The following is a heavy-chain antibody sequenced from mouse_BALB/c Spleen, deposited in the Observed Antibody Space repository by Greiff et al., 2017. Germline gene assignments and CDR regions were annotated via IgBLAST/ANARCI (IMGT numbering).Heavy chain of an antibody. CDR2: ISYSGST. V-gene: IGHV3-2*02. Sequence: EVQLQESGPGLVKPSQSLSLTCTVTGYSITSDYAWNWIRQFPGNKLEWMGYISYSGSTSYNPSLKSRISITRDTSKNQFFLQLNSVTTEDIATYYCARFDGYYVDYAMDYWGQGTSVTVSS. CDR1: GYSITSDYA. D-gene: IGHD2-3*01. J-gene: IGHJ4*01. CDR3: ARFDGYYVDYAMDY.